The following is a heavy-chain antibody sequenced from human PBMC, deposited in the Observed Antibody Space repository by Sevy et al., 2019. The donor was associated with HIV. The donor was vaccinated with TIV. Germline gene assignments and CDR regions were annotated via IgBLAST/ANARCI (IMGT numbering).Heavy chain of an antibody. CDR1: GYSISSGYL. CDR2: VDHTGNT. V-gene: IGHV4-38-2*01. CDR3: ANFGRLLIINGYACDV. J-gene: IGHJ3*01. Sequence: SETLSLTCSVSGYSISSGYLWGWIRQPPGKGLEWIGSVDHTGNTYYNPSLKSRVTTSVVTSKNQFSLRLSSVTAADTAVYYCANFGRLLIINGYACDVWGQGTMVTVSS. D-gene: IGHD3-9*01.